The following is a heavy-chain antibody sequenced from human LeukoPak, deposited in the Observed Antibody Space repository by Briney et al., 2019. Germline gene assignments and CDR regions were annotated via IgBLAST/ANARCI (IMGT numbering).Heavy chain of an antibody. J-gene: IGHJ5*02. D-gene: IGHD1-26*01. V-gene: IGHV4-61*01. CDR3: ARSIDSFDP. CDR1: GGSVSSGSYY. Sequence: SETLSLTCTVSGGSVSSGSYYWSWIRQPPGKGLEWIGYIYYSGSTNYNPSLKSRVTISVDTSKNQLSVKLSSVTAADTAVYYCARSIDSFDPWGQGTLVTVSS. CDR2: IYYSGST.